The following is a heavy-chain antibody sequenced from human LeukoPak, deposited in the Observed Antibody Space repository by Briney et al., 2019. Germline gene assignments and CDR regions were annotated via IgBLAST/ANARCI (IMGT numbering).Heavy chain of an antibody. J-gene: IGHJ5*02. D-gene: IGHD2-2*01. Sequence: ASVKVSCKASGYTFTSYGICWVRQAPGQGLEWMGWISAYNGNTNYAQKLQGRVTMTTDTSTSTAYMELRSLRSDDTAVYYCAGGVPAAIRNWFDPWGQGTLVTVSS. V-gene: IGHV1-18*01. CDR2: ISAYNGNT. CDR3: AGGVPAAIRNWFDP. CDR1: GYTFTSYG.